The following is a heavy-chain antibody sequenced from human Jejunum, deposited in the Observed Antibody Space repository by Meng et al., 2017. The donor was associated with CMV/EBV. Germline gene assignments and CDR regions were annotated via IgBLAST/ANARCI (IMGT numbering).Heavy chain of an antibody. CDR2: ITWDSGRV. CDR1: FTFEDYA. Sequence: FTFEDYAMHWVRQAPGKGLEWVSGITWDSGRVAYADSVQGRFIISRDNAKNSLYLQMDSLRPEDVAFYYCAKSIKYVLTADHFDSWGQGTLVTVSS. CDR3: AKSIKYVLTADHFDS. D-gene: IGHD2-2*01. J-gene: IGHJ4*02. V-gene: IGHV3-9*03.